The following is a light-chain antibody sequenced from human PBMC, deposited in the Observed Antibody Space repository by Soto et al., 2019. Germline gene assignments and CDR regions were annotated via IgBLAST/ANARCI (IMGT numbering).Light chain of an antibody. CDR2: AAS. CDR3: QQSTGIPYT. Sequence: DIQMTQSPSSLSASVGDGVTITCRASQTIDTYLNWYQQNPGKAPKLLIYAASTLQSGVPSRFSGSGSGTDFTLTISSLQPEDVATYYCQQSTGIPYTFGQGTKLEIK. J-gene: IGKJ2*01. CDR1: QTIDTY. V-gene: IGKV1-39*01.